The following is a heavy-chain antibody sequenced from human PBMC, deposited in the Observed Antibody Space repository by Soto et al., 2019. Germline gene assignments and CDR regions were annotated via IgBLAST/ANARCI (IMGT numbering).Heavy chain of an antibody. CDR1: GGSISSYY. V-gene: IGHV4-59*01. D-gene: IGHD2-15*01. CDR2: IYYSGST. Sequence: SETLSLTCTVSGGSISSYYWSWIRQPPGKGLEWIGYIYYSGSTNYNPSLKSRVTISVDTSKNQFSLKLSSVTAADTAVYYCAREYCSGGSCYSSAFDIWGQGTMVTVSS. CDR3: AREYCSGGSCYSSAFDI. J-gene: IGHJ3*02.